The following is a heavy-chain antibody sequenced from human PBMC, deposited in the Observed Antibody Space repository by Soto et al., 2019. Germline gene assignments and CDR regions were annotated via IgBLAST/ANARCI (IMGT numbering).Heavy chain of an antibody. J-gene: IGHJ5*02. CDR3: ARDDYYYGSRAAGHWFDP. D-gene: IGHD3-10*01. V-gene: IGHV4-59*12. CDR1: GVSISSYC. Sequence: SETLSLTCTVSGVSISSYCWSWIRQPPGKGLEWIGYIYYSGSTNYNPSLKSRVTISVDTSKNQFSLKLSSVTAADTAVYYCARDDYYYGSRAAGHWFDPWGQGTLVTVSS. CDR2: IYYSGST.